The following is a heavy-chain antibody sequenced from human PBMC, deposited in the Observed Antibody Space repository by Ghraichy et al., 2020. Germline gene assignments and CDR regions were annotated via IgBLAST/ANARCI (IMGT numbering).Heavy chain of an antibody. CDR1: GFTFSSYS. Sequence: GGSLRLSCAASGFTFSSYSMNWVRQAPGKGLEWVSSISSSSSYIYYADSVKGRFTISRDNAKNSLYLQMNSLRAEDTAVYYCARDSRVKYYYGSGSYYNPHDYWGQGTLVTVSS. CDR3: ARDSRVKYYYGSGSYYNPHDY. D-gene: IGHD3-10*01. CDR2: ISSSSSYI. J-gene: IGHJ4*02. V-gene: IGHV3-21*01.